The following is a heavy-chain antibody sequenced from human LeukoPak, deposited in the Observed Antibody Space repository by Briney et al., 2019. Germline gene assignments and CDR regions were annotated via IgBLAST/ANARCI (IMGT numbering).Heavy chain of an antibody. CDR3: AMDYGGKGYYFDY. Sequence: SETLSLTCTVSGYSISSGYYWGWIRQPPGKGLEWIGSIYHSGSTYYNPSLKSRVTISVDKSKNQFSLKLSSVTAADTAVYYCAMDYGGKGYYFDYWGQGTLVTVSS. CDR1: GYSISSGYY. CDR2: IYHSGST. D-gene: IGHD4-23*01. V-gene: IGHV4-38-2*02. J-gene: IGHJ4*02.